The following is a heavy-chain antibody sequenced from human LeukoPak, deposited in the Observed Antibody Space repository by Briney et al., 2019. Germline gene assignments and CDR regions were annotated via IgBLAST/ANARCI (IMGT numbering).Heavy chain of an antibody. CDR1: GGSIGTNTYY. Sequence: PSETLSLTCIVSGGSIGTNTYYWGWVRQPPGKGLEWIASIYYIGNTYYNPSLKSRVTISVDTSKNQFSLKLSSVTAADTAVYYCARVRYDSSGYYFARGRYYFDYWGQGTLVTVSS. V-gene: IGHV4-39*07. CDR3: ARVRYDSSGYYFARGRYYFDY. J-gene: IGHJ4*02. D-gene: IGHD3-22*01. CDR2: IYYIGNT.